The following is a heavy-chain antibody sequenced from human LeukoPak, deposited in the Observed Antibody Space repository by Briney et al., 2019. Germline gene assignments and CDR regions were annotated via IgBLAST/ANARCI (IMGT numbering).Heavy chain of an antibody. J-gene: IGHJ4*02. Sequence: KPSETLSLTCAVYGGSFSGYYWSWIRQPPGKGLEWIGEINHSGSTNDNPSLKSRVTISVDTSKNQLSLKLSSVTAADTAVYYCARGFGGRGNSGIIDYWGQGTLVTVSS. CDR3: ARGFGGRGNSGIIDY. CDR1: GGSFSGYY. D-gene: IGHD4-23*01. CDR2: INHSGST. V-gene: IGHV4-34*01.